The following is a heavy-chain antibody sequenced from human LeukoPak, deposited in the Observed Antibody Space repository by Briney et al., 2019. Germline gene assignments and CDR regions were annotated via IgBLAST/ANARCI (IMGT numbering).Heavy chain of an antibody. CDR1: GFTFDDYT. CDR2: ISWDGGST. Sequence: PGGSLRLSCAASGFTFDDYTMHWVRQAPEKGLEWVSLISWDGGSTYYGDSVKGRFTTSRDNSKNSLYLQMNSLRTEDTALYYCARGHPYYFDYWGQGTLVTVSS. D-gene: IGHD3-10*01. J-gene: IGHJ4*02. CDR3: ARGHPYYFDY. V-gene: IGHV3-43*01.